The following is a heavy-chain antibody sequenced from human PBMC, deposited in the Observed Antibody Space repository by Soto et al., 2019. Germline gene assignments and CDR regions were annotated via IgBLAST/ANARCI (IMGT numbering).Heavy chain of an antibody. V-gene: IGHV3-30-3*01. J-gene: IGHJ4*02. CDR1: GFTFNNYA. CDR2: ISYDGSSK. D-gene: IGHD5-18*01. CDR3: ARGDGYIYGNTFDS. Sequence: QVQLVESGGGVVQPGRSLRLSCAASGFTFNNYAMYWVRQAPGKGLEWVAFISYDGSSKYYADSVTGRVTISRDNSRNIVYLQMNSLRAEDTAVYYCARGDGYIYGNTFDSWGQGNLVTVSS.